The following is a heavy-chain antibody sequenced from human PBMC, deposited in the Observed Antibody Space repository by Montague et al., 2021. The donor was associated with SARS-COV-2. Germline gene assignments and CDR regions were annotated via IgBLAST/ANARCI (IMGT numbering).Heavy chain of an antibody. CDR3: ARASWIVATVPDY. D-gene: IGHD5-12*01. CDR2: ISPSGDYI. CDR1: GFSFSSYH. V-gene: IGHV3-21*01. J-gene: IGHJ4*02. Sequence: SLRLSCAASGFSFSSYHMNWVRQAPGKGLEWVSSISPSGDYIYSADSLKGRFIISRDNAKNPLYLRMSSLRAEDTAIYYCARASWIVATVPDYWGQGTLVTVSS.